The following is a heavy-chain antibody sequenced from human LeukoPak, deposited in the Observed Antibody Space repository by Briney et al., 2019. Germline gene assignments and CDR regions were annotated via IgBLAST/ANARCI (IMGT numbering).Heavy chain of an antibody. J-gene: IGHJ4*02. CDR2: ISSSGSNI. D-gene: IGHD6-6*01. CDR3: ARAPERSILDY. V-gene: IGHV3-11*01. CDR1: GFTFSDYY. Sequence: PGGSLRLSCAASGFTFSDYYMSWIRDAPGEGLEWVSYISSSGSNIYYADSVKGRFTISSDNAKNSLYLQMNSLRAEDTAVYYCARAPERSILDYWGQGNLVTVSS.